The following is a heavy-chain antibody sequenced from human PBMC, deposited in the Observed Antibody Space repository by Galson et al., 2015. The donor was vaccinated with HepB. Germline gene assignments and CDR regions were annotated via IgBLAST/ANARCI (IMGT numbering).Heavy chain of an antibody. V-gene: IGHV1-8*01. CDR1: GYTFTSYD. CDR2: MNPNSGNT. J-gene: IGHJ5*02. D-gene: IGHD3-16*01. CDR3: VKLGQSWQFDP. Sequence: SVKVSCKASGYTFTSYDINWVRQATGQGLEWMGWMNPNSGNTGYAQKFQGRVTMTRNTSISTAYMELSSLRSEDTAIYYCVKLGQSWQFDPWGQGTLVSVSS.